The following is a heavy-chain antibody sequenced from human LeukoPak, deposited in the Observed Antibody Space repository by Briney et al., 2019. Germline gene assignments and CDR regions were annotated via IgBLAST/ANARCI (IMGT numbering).Heavy chain of an antibody. CDR2: IRQDGSEK. CDR1: GFTFSSYW. D-gene: IGHD1-26*01. V-gene: IGHV3-7*01. J-gene: IGHJ5*02. Sequence: GGSLRLSCVASGFTFSSYWMSWVRQLPGKGLEWVANIRQDGSEKFYVDSVKGRFTISRDNARHSLFLQMSSLRVEDTAVYYCARDPLGDNWFDPWGQGTLVTVSS. CDR3: ARDPLGDNWFDP.